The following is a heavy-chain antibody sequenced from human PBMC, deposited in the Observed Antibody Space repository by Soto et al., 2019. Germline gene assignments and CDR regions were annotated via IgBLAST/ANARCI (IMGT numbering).Heavy chain of an antibody. CDR2: ISGSGGST. J-gene: IGHJ6*01. CDR3: AKDTSTDPYYYYGMDV. CDR1: GFTFSSYA. V-gene: IGHV3-23*01. Sequence: TGESLKISCAASGFTFSSYAMSWVRQAPGKGLEWVSAISGSGGSTYYADSVKGRFTISRDNSKNTLYLQMNSLRAEDTAVYYCAKDTSTDPYYYYGMDVWGQGTTVTVSS.